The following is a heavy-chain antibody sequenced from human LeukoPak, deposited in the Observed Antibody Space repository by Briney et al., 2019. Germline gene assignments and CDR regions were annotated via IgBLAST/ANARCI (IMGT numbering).Heavy chain of an antibody. D-gene: IGHD3-9*01. CDR2: ISHHGSNE. V-gene: IGHV3-30*14. J-gene: IGHJ4*02. Sequence: PGGSLRLSCEASGFTFSTCPMHWVRQAPDKGLEWVAMISHHGSNEYYADSVKGRFTISRDNPKNTLYLQMNNPRVEDTAIYYCARVHDTTGYYHYFDSWGQGTLVTVSS. CDR1: GFTFSTCP. CDR3: ARVHDTTGYYHYFDS.